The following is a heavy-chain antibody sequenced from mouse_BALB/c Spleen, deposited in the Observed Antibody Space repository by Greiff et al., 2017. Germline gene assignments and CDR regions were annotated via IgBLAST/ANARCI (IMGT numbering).Heavy chain of an antibody. CDR2: IDPANGNT. V-gene: IGHV14-3*02. CDR3: ARVPDYGSSYGLAY. J-gene: IGHJ3*01. CDR1: GFNIKDTY. D-gene: IGHD1-1*01. Sequence: VQLQQSGAELVKPGASVKLSCTASGFNIKDTYMHWVKQRPEQGLEWIGRIDPANGNTKYDPKFQGKATITADTSSNTAYLQLSSLTSEDTAVYYCARVPDYGSSYGLAYWGQGTLVTVSA.